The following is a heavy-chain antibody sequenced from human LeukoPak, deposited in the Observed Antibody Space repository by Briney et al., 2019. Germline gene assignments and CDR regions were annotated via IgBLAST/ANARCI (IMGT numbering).Heavy chain of an antibody. V-gene: IGHV3-30*18. CDR1: GFTFSSYG. CDR3: AKTAAT. J-gene: IGHJ5*02. Sequence: PGGSLRLSCAASGFTFSSYGMHWVRQAPGKGLEWVAVISYDGSNKYYADSVKGRFTISRDNSKNTLYLQMNSLRAEDTAVYYCAKTAATWGQGTLVTVSS. CDR2: ISYDGSNK. D-gene: IGHD2-15*01.